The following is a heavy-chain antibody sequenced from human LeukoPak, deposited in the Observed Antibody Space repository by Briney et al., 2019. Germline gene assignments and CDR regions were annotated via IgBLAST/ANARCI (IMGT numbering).Heavy chain of an antibody. D-gene: IGHD2/OR15-2a*01. CDR1: GFTFSAYA. CDR2: ILYDESNK. CDR3: ARDGFLFYFDY. V-gene: IGHV3-30-3*01. Sequence: GGSLRLSCTASGFTFSAYAMHWVRQAPGKGLEWLADILYDESNKYYADSVKGRFTISRDNAKNSLYLQMNSLRAEDTAVYYCARDGFLFYFDYWGQGTLVTVSS. J-gene: IGHJ4*02.